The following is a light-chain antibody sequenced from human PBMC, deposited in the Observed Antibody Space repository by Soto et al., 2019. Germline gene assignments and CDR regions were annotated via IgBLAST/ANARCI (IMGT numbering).Light chain of an antibody. V-gene: IGKV3-20*01. CDR1: QSVSSSY. Sequence: ENGLTQSPGTLSLSPGERATLSCRASQSVSSSYLAWYQRKPGQAPRRLIYGASSRATGIPDRFSGSGSGTDFTLTISRLEPEDFAVYYCQQYGSSPLTFGGGTKVDIK. CDR2: GAS. J-gene: IGKJ4*01. CDR3: QQYGSSPLT.